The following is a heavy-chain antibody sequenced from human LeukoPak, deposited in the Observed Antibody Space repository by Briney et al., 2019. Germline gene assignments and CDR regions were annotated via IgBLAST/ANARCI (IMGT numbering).Heavy chain of an antibody. J-gene: IGHJ4*02. CDR2: IHYSGST. Sequence: SETLSLTCTVSGGSITNDNYYWAWIRQPPGKGLEWLGSIHYSGSTYYNPSLKSRVTMSADTSDNQFSLKLYSVTSADTAVYYCASTVRGVIITARMYYFDFWGQGTLVTVSS. CDR1: GGSITNDNYY. D-gene: IGHD3-10*01. CDR3: ASTVRGVIITARMYYFDF. V-gene: IGHV4-39*01.